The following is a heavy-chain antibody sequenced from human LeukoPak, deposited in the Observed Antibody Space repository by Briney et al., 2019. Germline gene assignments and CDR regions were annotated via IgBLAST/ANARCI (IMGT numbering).Heavy chain of an antibody. CDR2: INSDGSST. CDR1: GFTFSSYW. Sequence: GGSLRLSCAASGFTFSSYWMHWVRQAPGKGLVWVSRINSDGSSTSYADSVKGRFTISRDNAKNTLYLQMNSLRAEDTAVDYCARGGTYYDFWSGYYQTDYYYYGMDVWGQGTTVTVSS. D-gene: IGHD3-3*01. CDR3: ARGGTYYDFWSGYYQTDYYYYGMDV. J-gene: IGHJ6*02. V-gene: IGHV3-74*01.